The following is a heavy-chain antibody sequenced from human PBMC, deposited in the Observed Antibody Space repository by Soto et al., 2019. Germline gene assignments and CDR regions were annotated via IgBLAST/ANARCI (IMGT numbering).Heavy chain of an antibody. CDR2: IYYSGST. CDR1: GGSISSSSYY. Sequence: SETLSLTCTVSGGSISSSSYYWGWIRQPPGKGLEWIGSIYYSGSTYYNPSLKSRVTISVDTSKNQFSLKLSSVTAADTAVYYCARDHTYYDFWSGYYSASNYYYYMDVWGKGTTVTVSS. V-gene: IGHV4-39*02. CDR3: ARDHTYYDFWSGYYSASNYYYYMDV. D-gene: IGHD3-3*01. J-gene: IGHJ6*03.